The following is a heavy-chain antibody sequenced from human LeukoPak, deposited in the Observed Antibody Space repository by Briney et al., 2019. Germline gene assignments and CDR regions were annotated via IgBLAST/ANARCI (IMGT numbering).Heavy chain of an antibody. CDR3: AREGSAAGIDDAFDI. CDR2: IWHDGSKQ. V-gene: IGHV3-33*01. CDR1: GFTFSHYG. Sequence: GGSLRLSCAGSGFTFSHYGIYWVRQAPGKGLEWVAAIWHDGSKQLYRDSVKGRFTISRDNSKNTLYLQMNSLRAEDTAVYYCAREGSAAGIDDAFDIWGQGTMVTVSS. J-gene: IGHJ3*02. D-gene: IGHD6-13*01.